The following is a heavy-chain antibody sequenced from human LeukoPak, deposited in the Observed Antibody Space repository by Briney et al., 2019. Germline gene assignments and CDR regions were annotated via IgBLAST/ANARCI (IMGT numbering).Heavy chain of an antibody. CDR3: ARIIRGSFSSLGYMDV. D-gene: IGHD3-10*01. V-gene: IGHV4-59*01. CDR2: IYSSGST. CDR1: GGSISQYY. J-gene: IGHJ6*03. Sequence: SETLSLTCSVSGGSISQYYWGWIRQPPGKRLEWMAQIYSSGSTDYNPSLKSRVSISLDSSENQFSLKLSSPTAADTAVYYCARIIRGSFSSLGYMDVWGKGTTVTVSS.